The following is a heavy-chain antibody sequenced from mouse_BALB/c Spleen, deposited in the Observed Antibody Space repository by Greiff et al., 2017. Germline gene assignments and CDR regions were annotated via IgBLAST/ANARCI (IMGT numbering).Heavy chain of an antibody. V-gene: IGHV2-9*02. Sequence: QVQLQQSGPGLVAPSQSLSITCTVSGFSLTSYGVHWVRQPPGKGLEWLGVIWAGGSTNYNSALMSRLSISKDNSKSQVFLKMNSLQTDDTAMYYCARDPSTVVATDYAMDYWGQGTSVTVSS. CDR3: ARDPSTVVATDYAMDY. D-gene: IGHD1-1*01. J-gene: IGHJ4*01. CDR1: GFSLTSYG. CDR2: IWAGGST.